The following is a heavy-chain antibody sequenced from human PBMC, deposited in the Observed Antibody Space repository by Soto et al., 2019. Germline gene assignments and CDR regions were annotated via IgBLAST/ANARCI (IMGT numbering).Heavy chain of an antibody. D-gene: IGHD2-21*01. J-gene: IGHJ6*02. V-gene: IGHV1-18*01. CDR1: GYTFTSYG. Sequence: QVQLVQSGAEVKKPGASVKVSCKASGYTFTSYGISWVRQAPGQGLEWMGWISAYNGNTNDAQKLQGRVTMTTDTPTSPAYMELRSLRSDDTAVYYCATQRFVDYYGMDVWGQGTTVTVSS. CDR2: ISAYNGNT. CDR3: ATQRFVDYYGMDV.